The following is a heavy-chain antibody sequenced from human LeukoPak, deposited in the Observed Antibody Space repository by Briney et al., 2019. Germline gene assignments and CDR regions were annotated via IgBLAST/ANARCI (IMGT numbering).Heavy chain of an antibody. CDR3: ARANFLYCSSTTCLFDY. D-gene: IGHD2-2*01. CDR1: GYTFTHYY. J-gene: IGHJ4*02. Sequence: ASVKVSCKASGYTFTHYYMHWVRQAPGQGVEGMGWINPNDGDTNYAQKSQGRVTMTRDTSITTAHMEVSRLRSDDTAVYYCARANFLYCSSTTCLFDYWGQGTLVTVSS. V-gene: IGHV1-2*02. CDR2: INPNDGDT.